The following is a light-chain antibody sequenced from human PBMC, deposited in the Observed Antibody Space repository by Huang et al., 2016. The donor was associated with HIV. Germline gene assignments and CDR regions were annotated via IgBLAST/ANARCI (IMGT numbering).Light chain of an antibody. CDR2: KAS. CDR1: QSIGSW. Sequence: DIQMTQSPSTLSASVGDRVIITCRASQSIGSWLAWYQQKPGKAPKLLISKASTLEGGVPSRFSGSGSGTEFTLTISSLQPDDFATYYCQQYNSYSGTFGPGTKVEIK. V-gene: IGKV1-5*03. CDR3: QQYNSYSGT. J-gene: IGKJ1*01.